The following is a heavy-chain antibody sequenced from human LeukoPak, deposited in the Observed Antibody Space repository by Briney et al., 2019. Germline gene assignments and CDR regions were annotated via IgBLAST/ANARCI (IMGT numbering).Heavy chain of an antibody. CDR3: ATDHSMANTAWWFDP. V-gene: IGHV1-46*03. D-gene: IGHD5-24*01. CDR2: INPSGTGT. J-gene: IGHJ5*02. CDR1: GYTITNNW. Sequence: ASVKVSCKASGYTITNNWMHWVRQAPGPGLEWMGVINPSGTGTSYAQKFQDRITMSRDTSTSTVYMELSSLRSEDTAFYYCATDHSMANTAWWFDPWGQGTLVTVSS.